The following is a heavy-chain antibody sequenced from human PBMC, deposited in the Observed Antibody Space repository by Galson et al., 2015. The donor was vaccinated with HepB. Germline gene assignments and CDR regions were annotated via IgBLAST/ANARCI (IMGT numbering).Heavy chain of an antibody. D-gene: IGHD2-21*02. J-gene: IGHJ4*02. CDR1: GFIFSRSG. V-gene: IGHV3-30*18. CDR2: ISNDGNNE. CDR3: VKEGGSTYCGGDCYSAVFEH. Sequence: SLRLSCAASGFIFSRSGMHWVRQAPGKGLEWVAVISNDGNNETYADSVKGRFTISRDNSKSTLNLQINRLRAEDTAVYHCVKEGGSTYCGGDCYSAVFEHWGQGTLVTVSA.